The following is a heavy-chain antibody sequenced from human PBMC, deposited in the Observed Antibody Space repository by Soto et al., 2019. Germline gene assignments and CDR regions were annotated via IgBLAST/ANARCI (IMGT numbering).Heavy chain of an antibody. CDR1: GFTFRSYA. J-gene: IGHJ6*02. V-gene: IGHV3-23*01. Sequence: PGGSRRLSCAASGFTFRSYAPSWVRQAPGLGLEXVVAISGSGGSTYYADSVKGRFTISRDNSKNTLYLQMNSLRAEDTAVYYCAKFAPMNYDFWSGYYDYYYYGMDVWGQGTTVTVSS. D-gene: IGHD3-3*01. CDR3: AKFAPMNYDFWSGYYDYYYYGMDV. CDR2: ISGSGGST.